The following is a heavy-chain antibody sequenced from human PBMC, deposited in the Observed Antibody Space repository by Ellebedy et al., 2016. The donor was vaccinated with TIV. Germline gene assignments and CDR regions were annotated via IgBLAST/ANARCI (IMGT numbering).Heavy chain of an antibody. J-gene: IGHJ2*01. CDR2: ITWNSGNM. CDR3: ARRYFDL. CDR1: GFIFNDYS. Sequence: SLKISXAASGFIFNDYSMHWVRQAPGKGLEWVSGITWNSGNMDYADSVKGRFTISRENAKNSLYLQMNSLRAEDTAVYYCARRYFDLWGRGTLVTVSS. V-gene: IGHV3-9*01.